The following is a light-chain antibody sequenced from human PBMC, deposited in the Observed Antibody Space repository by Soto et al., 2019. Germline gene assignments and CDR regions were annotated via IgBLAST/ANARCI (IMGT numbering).Light chain of an antibody. V-gene: IGLV1-51*01. CDR1: SSNIGTNY. J-gene: IGLJ1*01. CDR2: END. CDR3: GTWDSSLSVGV. Sequence: QSVLPQPPSVSAAPGQKVTISCSGSSSNIGTNYVSWHQHLPGTAPKLLIYENDKRPSGIPDRFSGSKSGTSATLGITGLQTGDEADFYCGTWDSSLSVGVFGTGTKLTVL.